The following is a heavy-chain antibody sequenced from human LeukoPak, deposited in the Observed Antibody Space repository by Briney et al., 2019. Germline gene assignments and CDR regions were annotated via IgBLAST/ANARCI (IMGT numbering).Heavy chain of an antibody. J-gene: IGHJ5*02. CDR1: GFRFTSFG. CDR2: ISIYIGVT. Sequence: GASVNVSCKASGFRFTSFGVSWVRQAPGQGLEWMGWISIYIGVTHYAEKFEDGVTMTTDTSTTTAYMELRSLRYDDTAVYYCARDSDYSGNGNGDWFDPWGQGTVATVSS. CDR3: ARDSDYSGNGNGDWFDP. D-gene: IGHD4-11*01. V-gene: IGHV1-18*04.